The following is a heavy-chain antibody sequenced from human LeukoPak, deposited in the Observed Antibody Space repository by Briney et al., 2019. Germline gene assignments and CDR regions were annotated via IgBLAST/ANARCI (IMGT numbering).Heavy chain of an antibody. CDR1: GGSFSGYY. CDR3: ARGQVIYDSSGYAPNFDY. CDR2: INHSGST. J-gene: IGHJ4*02. V-gene: IGHV4-34*01. D-gene: IGHD3-22*01. Sequence: SETLSLTCAVYGGSFSGYYWGWIRQPPGKGLEWIGEINHSGSTNYNPSLKSRVTISVDTSKNQFSLKLSSVTAADTAVYYCARGQVIYDSSGYAPNFDYWGQGTLVTVSS.